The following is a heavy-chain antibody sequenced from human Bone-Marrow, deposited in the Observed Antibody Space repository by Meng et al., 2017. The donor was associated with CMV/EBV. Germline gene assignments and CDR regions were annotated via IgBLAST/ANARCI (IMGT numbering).Heavy chain of an antibody. V-gene: IGHV3-30*03. J-gene: IGHJ6*02. CDR1: GFTSSSYS. CDR3: ARCLADYHFLTKKVNYYGMEV. CDR2: ISYDGSNI. D-gene: IGHD3/OR15-3a*01. Sequence: GGFLRLSCAASGFTSSSYSMNWVRQAPGKGPEWVAVISYDGSNINYADSVKGRFTTSRDNSQSTVFLQMNRLRAEDTAVYYCARCLADYHFLTKKVNYYGMEVWGQGTAVTVSS.